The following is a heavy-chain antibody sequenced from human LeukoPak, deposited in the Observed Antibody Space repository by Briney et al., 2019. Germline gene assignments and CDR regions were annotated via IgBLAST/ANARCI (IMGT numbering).Heavy chain of an antibody. J-gene: IGHJ4*02. CDR2: IKQDGSEK. CDR1: GFTFTIFG. D-gene: IGHD1-26*01. Sequence: GGSLRLSCAASGFTFTIFGFNWVRQAPGKGLEWVANIKQDGSEKYYVDSVKGRFTISRDNAKNSLYLQMNSLRAEDTAVYYCARFSARVGAFDYWGQGTLVTVSS. CDR3: ARFSARVGAFDY. V-gene: IGHV3-7*01.